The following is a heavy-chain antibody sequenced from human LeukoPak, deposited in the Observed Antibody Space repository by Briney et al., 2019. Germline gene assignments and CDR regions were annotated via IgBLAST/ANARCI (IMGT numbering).Heavy chain of an antibody. CDR3: AKDVYSYGYGFDS. J-gene: IGHJ4*02. D-gene: IGHD5-18*01. CDR2: MSGSGGST. CDR1: GFTVSNYA. V-gene: IGHV3-23*01. Sequence: GGSLRLSCAASGFTVSNYAMSWGRQAPGKGLEWVSAMSGSGGSTYYADSVKGRFTISRDNSKNTLYLQMNSLRAEDTAVFYCAKDVYSYGYGFDSWGQGTLVTVSS.